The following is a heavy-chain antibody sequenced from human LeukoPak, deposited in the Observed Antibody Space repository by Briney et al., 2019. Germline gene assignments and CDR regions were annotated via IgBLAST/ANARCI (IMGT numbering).Heavy chain of an antibody. D-gene: IGHD6-13*01. CDR1: GFTFSSYS. V-gene: IGHV3-48*04. CDR2: ISSSSSTI. CDR3: ARSPLGTIAAAGNQGY. J-gene: IGHJ4*02. Sequence: GGSLRLSCAASGFTFSSYSMNWVRQAPGKGLEWVSYISSSSSTIYYADSVKGRFTISRDNAKNSLYLQMNSLRAEDTAVYYCARSPLGTIAAAGNQGYWGQGTLVTVSS.